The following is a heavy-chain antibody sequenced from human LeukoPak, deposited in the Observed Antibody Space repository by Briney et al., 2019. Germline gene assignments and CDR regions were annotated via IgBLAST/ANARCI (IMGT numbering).Heavy chain of an antibody. D-gene: IGHD1-26*01. V-gene: IGHV3-53*01. Sequence: VGSLRLSCAASGFTVSSNYMSWVRQAPGKGLEWVSVIYSGGSTYYADSVKGRFTISRDNSKNTLYLQMNSLRAEDTAVYYCARDRVEVGYYYYYMDVWGKGTTVTVSS. J-gene: IGHJ6*03. CDR1: GFTVSSNY. CDR3: ARDRVEVGYYYYYMDV. CDR2: IYSGGST.